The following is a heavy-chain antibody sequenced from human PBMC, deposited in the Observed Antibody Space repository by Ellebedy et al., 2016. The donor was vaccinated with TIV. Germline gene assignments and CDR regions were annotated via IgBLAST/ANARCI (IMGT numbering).Heavy chain of an antibody. Sequence: GESLKISCAASGFTFSSYWMSWVRQAPGKGLEWVANIKQDGSEKYYVDSVKGRFTISRDNAKNSLYLQMNSLRAEDTSVYYCARENPRYGSGRRSKNYYYYYGMDVWGQGTTVTVSS. CDR1: GFTFSSYW. V-gene: IGHV3-7*01. CDR3: ARENPRYGSGRRSKNYYYYYGMDV. CDR2: IKQDGSEK. J-gene: IGHJ6*02. D-gene: IGHD3-10*01.